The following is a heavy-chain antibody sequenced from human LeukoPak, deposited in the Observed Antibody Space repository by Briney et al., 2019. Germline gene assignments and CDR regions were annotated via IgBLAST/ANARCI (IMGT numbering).Heavy chain of an antibody. V-gene: IGHV3-48*01. CDR2: ISSSSSLI. CDR3: AKDSLAALGPYYMAV. J-gene: IGHJ6*03. Sequence: PGGSLRLSCAASGFTFVSYNMNWVRQAPGKGLEWVAYISSSSSLIYYAGSVKDRFTVSRDSAKRSLYLQMNSLRAEDTAVYYCAKDSLAALGPYYMAVWGEGTTVSISS. CDR1: GFTFVSYN. D-gene: IGHD6-25*01.